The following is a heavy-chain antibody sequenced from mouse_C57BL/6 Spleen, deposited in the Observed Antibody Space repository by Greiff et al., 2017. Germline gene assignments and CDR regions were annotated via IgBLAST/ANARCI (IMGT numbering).Heavy chain of an antibody. Sequence: QVQLQQPGAELVMPGASVKLSCKASGYTFTSYWMHWVKQRPGQGLEWIGEIDPSDSYTNYNQKFKGKSTLTVDKSSSTAYMQLSSLTSEDSAVYYCGRRGWDYDAAWFAYWGQGTLVTVSA. J-gene: IGHJ3*01. V-gene: IGHV1-69*01. CDR2: IDPSDSYT. D-gene: IGHD2-4*01. CDR3: GRRGWDYDAAWFAY. CDR1: GYTFTSYW.